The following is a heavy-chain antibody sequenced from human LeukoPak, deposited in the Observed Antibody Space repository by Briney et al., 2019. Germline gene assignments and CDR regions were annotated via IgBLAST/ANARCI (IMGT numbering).Heavy chain of an antibody. CDR2: ISAGGGTT. CDR3: ATGIAVAGDFDY. V-gene: IGHV3-23*01. J-gene: IGHJ4*02. D-gene: IGHD6-19*01. Sequence: GGSLRLSRAASGFTFSNYAMSWVRQAPGKGLEWVSVISAGGGTTYYADSVKGRFTISRDNSKNTLYLQMNTLRAEDTAVYYCATGIAVAGDFDYWGQGTLVTVSS. CDR1: GFTFSNYA.